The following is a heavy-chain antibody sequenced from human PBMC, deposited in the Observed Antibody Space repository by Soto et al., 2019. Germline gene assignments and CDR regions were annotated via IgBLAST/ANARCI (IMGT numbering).Heavy chain of an antibody. J-gene: IGHJ4*02. V-gene: IGHV3-30-3*01. D-gene: IGHD2-15*01. CDR2: ISYDGSNK. CDR3: ARDSFAGVDLVRYCSGGSCYYQVFSGEIDY. Sequence: GGSLRLSCAASGFTFSSYAMHWVRQAPGKGLEWVAVISYDGSNKYYADSVKGRFTISRDNSKNTLYLQMNSWRAEDTTVYYWARDSFAGVDLVRYCSGGSCYYQVFSGEIDYWGQGTLVTVSS. CDR1: GFTFSSYA.